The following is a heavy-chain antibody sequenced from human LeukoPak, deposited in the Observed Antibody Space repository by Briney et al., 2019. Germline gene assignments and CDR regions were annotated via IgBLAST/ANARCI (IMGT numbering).Heavy chain of an antibody. V-gene: IGHV4-34*01. D-gene: IGHD5-18*01. J-gene: IGHJ6*03. CDR1: GGSFSGYS. CDR2: INHSGGT. CDR3: ARADGYSYGYHYYYMDV. Sequence: PSETLSLTCAVYGGSFSGYSWNWIRQPPVKGLEWIGEINHSGGTNYNPSLKSRVTISVDTSKKQFSLKLSSVTAADTAVYYCARADGYSYGYHYYYMDVWGKGTTVTVSS.